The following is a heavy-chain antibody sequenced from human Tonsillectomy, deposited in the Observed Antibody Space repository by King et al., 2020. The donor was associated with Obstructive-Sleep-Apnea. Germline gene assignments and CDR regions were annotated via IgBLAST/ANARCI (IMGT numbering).Heavy chain of an antibody. Sequence: QLQESGPGLLEPSETLSLTCTVSGGSISSYYWTWIRQSPGKGLEWIGYIYYSGSTNYNPSLKSRVTISVDTSKNQFSLKLTSVTAADTAVYYCARHDGGLNWFDPWGQGTLVTVSS. V-gene: IGHV4-59*08. D-gene: IGHD4-23*01. CDR1: GGSISSYY. J-gene: IGHJ5*02. CDR3: ARHDGGLNWFDP. CDR2: IYYSGST.